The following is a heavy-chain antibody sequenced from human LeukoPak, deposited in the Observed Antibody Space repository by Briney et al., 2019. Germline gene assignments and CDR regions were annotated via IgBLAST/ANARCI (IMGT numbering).Heavy chain of an antibody. J-gene: IGHJ4*02. CDR3: TTRSRQWPGY. CDR1: GFTFNNAW. CDR2: IKSKGDGGTT. Sequence: PGGSLRLSCATSGFTFNNAWMNWVRQAPGKGLEWVGRIKSKGDGGTTDYAAPVKGRFTISRDDSKNTLYLQMNSLKIEDTAVYYCTTRSRQWPGYWGQGTLVTVSS. D-gene: IGHD6-19*01. V-gene: IGHV3-15*01.